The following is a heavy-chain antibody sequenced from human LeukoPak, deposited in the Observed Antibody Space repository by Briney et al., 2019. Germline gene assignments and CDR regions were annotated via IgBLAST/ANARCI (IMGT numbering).Heavy chain of an antibody. CDR1: GGTFSSYA. D-gene: IGHD6-13*01. Sequence: SVKVSCKASGGTFSSYAISWVRQAPGQGLEWMGGIIPIFGTANYAQKFQGRVTITADESTSTAYMELSSLRSEDTAVYYCARITRIAAAGWFDPWGQGTLVTVSS. V-gene: IGHV1-69*13. J-gene: IGHJ5*02. CDR3: ARITRIAAAGWFDP. CDR2: IIPIFGTA.